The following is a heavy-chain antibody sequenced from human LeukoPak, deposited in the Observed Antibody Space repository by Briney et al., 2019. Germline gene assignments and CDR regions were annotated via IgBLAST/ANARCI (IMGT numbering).Heavy chain of an antibody. CDR2: ISAYNGNT. CDR1: GYTFTSYG. CDR3: ARDKVIASAGTPNWFDP. V-gene: IGHV1-18*01. J-gene: IGHJ5*02. Sequence: ASVKVSCEASGYTFTSYGISRVRQAPGQGLEWMGWISAYNGNTNYAQKLQGRVTMTTDTSTSTAYMELRSLRSDDTAVYYCARDKVIASAGTPNWFDPWGQGTLVTVSS. D-gene: IGHD6-13*01.